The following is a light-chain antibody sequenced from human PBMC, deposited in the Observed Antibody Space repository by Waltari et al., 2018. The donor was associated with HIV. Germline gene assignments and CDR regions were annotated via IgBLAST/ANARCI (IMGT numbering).Light chain of an antibody. Sequence: SYELTQPSSVSVSPGQTARLTCSGAGLAKRYVRWFQQKPGQAPVLVIYKDIERPSGIPERFSGSSSGTTVTLTISGAQVEDEADYYCFSAADNNLGVFGGGTKVTVL. CDR3: FSAADNNLGV. V-gene: IGLV3-27*01. CDR1: GLAKRY. J-gene: IGLJ3*02. CDR2: KDI.